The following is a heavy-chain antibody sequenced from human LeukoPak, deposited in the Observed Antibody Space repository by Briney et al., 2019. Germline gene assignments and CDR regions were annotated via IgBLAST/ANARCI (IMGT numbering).Heavy chain of an antibody. Sequence: GGSLRLSCAASGFTFSNYAMSWVRQAPGKGLEWISGITGNGDRVYYADSVKGRFTISRDNSKNTLYLQMNSLRAEDTAVYYCANQLYGDYLAPDYWGQGTLVTVSS. CDR3: ANQLYGDYLAPDY. D-gene: IGHD4-17*01. CDR1: GFTFSNYA. V-gene: IGHV3-23*01. J-gene: IGHJ4*02. CDR2: ITGNGDRV.